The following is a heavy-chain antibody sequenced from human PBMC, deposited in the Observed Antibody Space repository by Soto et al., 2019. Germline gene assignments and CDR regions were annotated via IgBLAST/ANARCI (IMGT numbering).Heavy chain of an antibody. V-gene: IGHV4-59*01. CDR1: GGSISSYY. CDR2: IYYSGST. D-gene: IGHD3-16*01. J-gene: IGHJ4*02. CDR3: ARAWGGHVEDY. Sequence: SETLSLTCTVSGGSISSYYWSWIRQPPGKGLEWIGYIYYSGSTNYNPSLKSRVTISVDTSKNQFSLKLSSVTAADTAVYYCARAWGGHVEDYWGRGTLVTVSS.